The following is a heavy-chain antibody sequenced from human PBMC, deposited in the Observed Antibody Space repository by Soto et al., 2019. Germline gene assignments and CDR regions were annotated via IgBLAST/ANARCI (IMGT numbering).Heavy chain of an antibody. CDR2: MNPNRGNT. CDR3: ARGRYDYVWGSYRYPFDY. J-gene: IGHJ4*02. Sequence: QVQLVQSGAEVKKPGASVKVSCKASGYTFTSYDINWVRQATGQGLEWMGWMNPNRGNTGYAQKFQGRVTMCRNPSISTAYMELSSLRSEDTAVYYCARGRYDYVWGSYRYPFDYWGQGTLVTVSS. CDR1: GYTFTSYD. D-gene: IGHD3-16*02. V-gene: IGHV1-8*01.